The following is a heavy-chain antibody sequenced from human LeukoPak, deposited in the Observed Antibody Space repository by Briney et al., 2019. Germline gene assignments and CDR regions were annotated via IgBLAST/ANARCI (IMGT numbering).Heavy chain of an antibody. CDR3: ARSVVATAIEI. Sequence: SETLSLTCTVSGGSISSYYWSWIRQPPGKGLEWIGYIYYSGSTNYNPSLKSRVTISVDTSKNQFSLKLSSVTAADTAVYYCARSVVATAIEIWGQGTMVTVSS. CDR1: GGSISSYY. D-gene: IGHD2-21*02. J-gene: IGHJ3*02. CDR2: IYYSGST. V-gene: IGHV4-59*08.